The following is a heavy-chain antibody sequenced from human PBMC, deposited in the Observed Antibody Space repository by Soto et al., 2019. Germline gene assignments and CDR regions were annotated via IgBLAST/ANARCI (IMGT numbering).Heavy chain of an antibody. CDR2: ISGSGGST. Sequence: GGSLRLSCAASGFTFSSYAMSWVRQAPGKGLEWVSAISGSGGSTYYADSVKGRFTISRDNSKNTLYLQMNSLRAEDTAVYYCATSLRGVITGYFDYWGQGTLVTVLL. CDR1: GFTFSSYA. V-gene: IGHV3-23*01. CDR3: ATSLRGVITGYFDY. D-gene: IGHD3-10*01. J-gene: IGHJ4*02.